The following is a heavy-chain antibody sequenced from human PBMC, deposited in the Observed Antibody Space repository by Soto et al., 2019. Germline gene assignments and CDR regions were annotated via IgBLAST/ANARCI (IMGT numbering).Heavy chain of an antibody. CDR2: INAGNGNT. CDR3: ARVKSIFGVVIIGY. V-gene: IGHV1-3*01. Sequence: GASXKVSCKASGYTFTSYAMHCVRQSPGQRLEWMGWINAGNGNTKYSQKFQGRVTITRDTSASTAYMELSSLRSEDTAVYYCARVKSIFGVVIIGYWGQGTLVTVSS. CDR1: GYTFTSYA. D-gene: IGHD3-3*01. J-gene: IGHJ4*02.